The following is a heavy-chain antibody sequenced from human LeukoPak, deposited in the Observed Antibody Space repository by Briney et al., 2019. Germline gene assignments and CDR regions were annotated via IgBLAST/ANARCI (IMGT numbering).Heavy chain of an antibody. CDR1: GGSISSSSYF. V-gene: IGHV4-39*07. J-gene: IGHJ4*02. Sequence: SETLSLTCTVSGGSISSSSYFWGWIRQSPGKGLEWIGSIYYSGSTYHNPSLKSRVTIPVDTSKNQFSLKLSSVTAADTAVYYCARVESTRAIDYWGQGTLVAVST. CDR3: ARVESTRAIDY. CDR2: IYYSGST. D-gene: IGHD2-2*01.